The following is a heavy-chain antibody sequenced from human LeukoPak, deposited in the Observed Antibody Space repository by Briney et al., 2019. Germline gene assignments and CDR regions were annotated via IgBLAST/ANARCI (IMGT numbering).Heavy chain of an antibody. CDR2: ISSSSSYI. J-gene: IGHJ4*02. D-gene: IGHD3-10*01. Sequence: GGSLRLSCAASGFTFSNYNMNWVRQAPGKGLEWVSFISSSSSYIFYADSVKGRFTISRDNAKNSLYLQMNSLRAEDTAVYYCARDSRFGEFPYYFDYWGQGTLVTVSS. V-gene: IGHV3-21*04. CDR3: ARDSRFGEFPYYFDY. CDR1: GFTFSNYN.